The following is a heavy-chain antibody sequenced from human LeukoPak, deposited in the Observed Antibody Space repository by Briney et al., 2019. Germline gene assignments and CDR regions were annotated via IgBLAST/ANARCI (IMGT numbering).Heavy chain of an antibody. V-gene: IGHV3-30-3*01. J-gene: IGHJ4*02. D-gene: IGHD1-1*01. CDR1: GSTFSNYA. Sequence: GGSLRLSCAASGSTFSNYAMHWVRQAPGKGLEWVAVISYDGSNKYYADSVKGRFTISRDNSKNTLYLQMNSLRAEDTAVYYCARDTYDRTRQLGYFDYWGQGTLVTVPS. CDR3: ARDTYDRTRQLGYFDY. CDR2: ISYDGSNK.